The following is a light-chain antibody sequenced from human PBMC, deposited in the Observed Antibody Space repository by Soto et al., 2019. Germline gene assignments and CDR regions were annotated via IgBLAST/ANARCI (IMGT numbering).Light chain of an antibody. CDR1: QSVSSSY. Sequence: EIVLTQSPGTLSLSPGERATLSCRASQSVSSSYLAWYQQKPGQAPRLLMYGASSRATGIPDRFSGSGCGTDFTRTINRLEPEDFAMYYCQQYGSSPKTFGQGTKVEIK. CDR3: QQYGSSPKT. V-gene: IGKV3-20*01. CDR2: GAS. J-gene: IGKJ1*01.